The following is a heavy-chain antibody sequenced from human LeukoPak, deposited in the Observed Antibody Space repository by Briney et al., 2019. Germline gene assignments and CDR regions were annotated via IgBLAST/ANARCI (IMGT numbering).Heavy chain of an antibody. CDR3: ARERGSLYYFDC. CDR2: IYTSGST. CDR1: GGSISSGSYY. J-gene: IGHJ4*02. V-gene: IGHV4-61*02. Sequence: SETLSLTCTVSGGSISSGSYYWSWIRQPAGKGLEWIGRIYTSGSTNYNPSLKSRVTITVDASKNQFSLKLISVTAADTAVYDCARERGSLYYFDCWGQGTLVTVSS. D-gene: IGHD6-13*01.